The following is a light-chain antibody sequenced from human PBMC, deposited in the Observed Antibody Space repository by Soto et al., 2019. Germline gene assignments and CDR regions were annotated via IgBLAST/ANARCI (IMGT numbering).Light chain of an antibody. CDR2: DVS. CDR3: QQYNYYST. J-gene: IGKJ1*01. CDR1: HSLNGR. Sequence: DIQMTQSPSTLSSSIGDRVTITCRASHSLNGRLAWYRQRPGHAPDLLIYDVSTLETGVPSMFSGTGSETEFTLTNIGLHPDDFATSYCQQYNYYSTFGPGTTVEIK. V-gene: IGKV1-5*01.